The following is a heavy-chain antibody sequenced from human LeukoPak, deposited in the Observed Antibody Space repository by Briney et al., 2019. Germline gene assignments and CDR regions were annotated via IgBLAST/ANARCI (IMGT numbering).Heavy chain of an antibody. Sequence: KAGGSLRLSCAASGFTFSNAWMSWVRQAPGKGLEWVGRFRSKTDGGTIDYAAPVKGRFTISRDDSRNTLYLQMNSLRAEDAAIYYCAYMTAVTTIDFWGQGTLVTVSS. CDR2: FRSKTDGGTI. CDR1: GFTFSNAW. CDR3: AYMTAVTTIDF. V-gene: IGHV3-15*01. J-gene: IGHJ4*02. D-gene: IGHD4-17*01.